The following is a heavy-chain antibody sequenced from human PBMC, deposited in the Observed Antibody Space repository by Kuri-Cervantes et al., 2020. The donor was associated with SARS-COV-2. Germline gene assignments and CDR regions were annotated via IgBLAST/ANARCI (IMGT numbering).Heavy chain of an antibody. J-gene: IGHJ4*02. CDR2: IRSPAYTGSP. Sequence: GGSLRLSCAASGFTFSSYAMSWVRQAPGKGLEWVGFIRSPAYTGSPEYAASVKGRFTISRDDSKNIAYLQMNSLKIEDTAVYYCTRGITIFGVSHGYWGQGTLVTVSS. CDR3: TRGITIFGVSHGY. D-gene: IGHD3-3*01. CDR1: GFTFSSYA. V-gene: IGHV3-49*04.